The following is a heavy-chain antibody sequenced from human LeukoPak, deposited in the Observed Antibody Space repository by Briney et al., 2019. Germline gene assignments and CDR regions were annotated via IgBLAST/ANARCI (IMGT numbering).Heavy chain of an antibody. V-gene: IGHV1-46*03. J-gene: IGHJ4*02. CDR2: INPSGGST. D-gene: IGHD3-9*01. CDR3: ARAYYDILTGYPTPLCY. CDR1: GYTFTSYY. Sequence: ASVKISCKVSGYTFTSYYMHWVRQAPGQGLEWMGIINPSGGSTSYAQKFQGRVTMTRDTSTSTVYMELSSLRSEDTAVYYCARAYYDILTGYPTPLCYWGQGTLVTVSS.